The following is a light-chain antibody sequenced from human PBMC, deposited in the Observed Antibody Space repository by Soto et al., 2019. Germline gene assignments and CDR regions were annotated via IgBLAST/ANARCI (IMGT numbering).Light chain of an antibody. CDR1: QSISSW. CDR2: KAS. V-gene: IGKV1-5*03. Sequence: DIQMTQSPSTLSASVGDRVTITCRASQSISSWLAWYQQKPGKAPKLRIYKASSLESGVPSMFSGSGSGTEFTLTISNLQPDDFATYDCQQYNSYWTFGQGTKVEIK. J-gene: IGKJ1*01. CDR3: QQYNSYWT.